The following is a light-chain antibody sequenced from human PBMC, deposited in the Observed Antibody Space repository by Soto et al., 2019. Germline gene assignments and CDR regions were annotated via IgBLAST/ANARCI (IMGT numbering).Light chain of an antibody. Sequence: QSALTQPRSVSGSPGQSITISCTGTSSDGGGYNYVSWYQQHPGKAPKLMIYDVSERPSGVPDRFSGSKSGNTASLTISGLQAEDEADYYCCSYAGTFTVVFGGGTQLTVL. CDR1: SSDGGGYNY. V-gene: IGLV2-11*01. CDR2: DVS. J-gene: IGLJ3*02. CDR3: CSYAGTFTVV.